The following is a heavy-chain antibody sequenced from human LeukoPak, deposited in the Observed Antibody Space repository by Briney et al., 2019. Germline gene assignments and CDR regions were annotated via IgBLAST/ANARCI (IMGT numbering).Heavy chain of an antibody. CDR3: ARVGQGYGSGSYSFDY. Sequence: GASVKVSCEASGYTFTSYGISWVRQAPGQGLEWMGWISAYNGNTNYAQKLQGRVTMTTDTSTSTAYMELRSLRSDDTAVYYCARVGQGYGSGSYSFDYWGQGTLVTVSS. CDR1: GYTFTSYG. D-gene: IGHD3-10*01. CDR2: ISAYNGNT. V-gene: IGHV1-18*01. J-gene: IGHJ4*02.